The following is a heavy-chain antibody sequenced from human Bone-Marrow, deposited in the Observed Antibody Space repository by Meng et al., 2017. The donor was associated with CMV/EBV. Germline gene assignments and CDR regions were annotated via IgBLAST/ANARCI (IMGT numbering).Heavy chain of an antibody. V-gene: IGHV4-59*01. CDR3: ARVSGWGFDP. J-gene: IGHJ5*02. Sequence: SETLSLTCTVSGGSISSYYWNWIRQSPGKGLEWIGYIYYSGNTDYNPSLKSRVTISVDTSKNQFSLKLSSVTAADTAVYYSARVSGWGFDPWGQGTLVTVSS. CDR2: IYYSGNT. CDR1: GGSISSYY. D-gene: IGHD1-26*01.